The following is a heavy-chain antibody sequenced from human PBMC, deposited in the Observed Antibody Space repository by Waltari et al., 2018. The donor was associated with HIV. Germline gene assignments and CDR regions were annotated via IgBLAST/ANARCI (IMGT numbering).Heavy chain of an antibody. Sequence: QVQLQESGPGLVKPSETLSLTCAVSGYSISSGYYWGWIRQPPGKGLEWIGSFYLSGSTYYNPSRKSRVTISVDTSKNQFSLKLSSVIAADTAVYYCAREVYSGYDRGIDYWGQGTLVTVSS. D-gene: IGHD5-12*01. CDR1: GYSISSGYY. V-gene: IGHV4-38-2*02. J-gene: IGHJ4*02. CDR2: FYLSGST. CDR3: AREVYSGYDRGIDY.